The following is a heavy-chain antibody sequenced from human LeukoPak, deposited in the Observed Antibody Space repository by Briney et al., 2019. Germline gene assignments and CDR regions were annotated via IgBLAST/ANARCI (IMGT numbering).Heavy chain of an antibody. CDR3: AREGATLHAFDI. V-gene: IGHV3-30-3*01. CDR1: GFTFSTYF. Sequence: GRSLRLSCAASGFTFSTYFMHWVRQAPGKGLEWVTVIFSDGDNKYYADSVKGRLTISRDNSKNTVYLQMNSLRPEDTAIYYCAREGATLHAFDIWGQGTMVTVSS. J-gene: IGHJ3*02. CDR2: IFSDGDNK.